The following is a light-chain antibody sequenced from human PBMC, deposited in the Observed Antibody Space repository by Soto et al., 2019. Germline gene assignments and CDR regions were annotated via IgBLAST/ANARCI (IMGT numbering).Light chain of an antibody. V-gene: IGKV3-15*01. CDR1: QSVSSN. CDR3: QQYQNWPLT. Sequence: EIVMTQSPATLSVSPGERATLSCRASQSVSSNFAWYQQKPGQAPRLLIYGASTRATGIPARFSGSGSGTEFTLSISSLQSEDFAVYYCQQYQNWPLTFGGGTKVEIK. CDR2: GAS. J-gene: IGKJ4*01.